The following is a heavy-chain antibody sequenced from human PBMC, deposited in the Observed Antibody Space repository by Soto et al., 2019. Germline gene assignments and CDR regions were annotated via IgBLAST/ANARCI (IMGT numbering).Heavy chain of an antibody. Sequence: QVQLVESGGGVGQPGRSLRLSCAASGFTFSSYAMHWVRQAPGKGLEWVAVISYDVSNKYYADSVKGRFTISRDNSKNTLYLQMNSLRGDDTAVYYCARDPGFGVAARPVDYWGQGTLVTVSS. CDR3: ARDPGFGVAARPVDY. J-gene: IGHJ4*02. CDR1: GFTFSSYA. D-gene: IGHD6-6*01. V-gene: IGHV3-30-3*01. CDR2: ISYDVSNK.